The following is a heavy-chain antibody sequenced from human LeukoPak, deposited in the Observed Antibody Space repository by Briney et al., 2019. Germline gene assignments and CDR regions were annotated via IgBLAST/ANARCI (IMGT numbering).Heavy chain of an antibody. CDR2: ISGTSTYI. J-gene: IGHJ4*02. Sequence: GGSLRLSCADSGFTFSSYTMSWVRQAPGKGLEWVSSISGTSTYIYYADSMKGRFTISRDNAKNSLFLQMSSLKAEDTAVYYCASTDDSRGYRNYYFDYWGQGTLVTVSS. V-gene: IGHV3-21*01. D-gene: IGHD3-22*01. CDR3: ASTDDSRGYRNYYFDY. CDR1: GFTFSSYT.